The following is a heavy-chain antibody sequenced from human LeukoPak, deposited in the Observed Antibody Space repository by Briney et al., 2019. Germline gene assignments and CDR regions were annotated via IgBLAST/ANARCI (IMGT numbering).Heavy chain of an antibody. V-gene: IGHV1-18*01. D-gene: IGHD5-18*01. CDR2: ISAYNGNT. J-gene: IGHJ4*02. CDR3: ARPTYDVDGRDTNFDY. Sequence: GASVKVSCKASGGTFSSYAISWVRQAPGQGLEWMGWISAYNGNTNYAQKLQGRVTMTTDTSTSTAYMELRSLRSDDTAVYYCARPTYDVDGRDTNFDYWGQGTLVTVSS. CDR1: GGTFSSYA.